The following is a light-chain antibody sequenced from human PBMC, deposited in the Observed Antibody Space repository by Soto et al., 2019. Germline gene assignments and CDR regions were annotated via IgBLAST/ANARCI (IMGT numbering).Light chain of an antibody. V-gene: IGLV2-23*02. Sequence: QSVLTQPASVSGSHGQSITISCSGTTSDVGIYNLVSWYQQHPGKAPKLEIYEVDKRRSGVSNRFSGSRSGNTASLTISGFLSEEEADYYCSSYAGSRWVFGGGTKVTFL. CDR1: TSDVGIYNL. J-gene: IGLJ3*02. CDR2: EVD. CDR3: SSYAGSRWV.